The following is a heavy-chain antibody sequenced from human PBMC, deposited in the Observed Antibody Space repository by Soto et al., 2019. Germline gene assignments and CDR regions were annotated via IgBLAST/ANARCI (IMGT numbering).Heavy chain of an antibody. CDR3: ALSTMLRTRDLFY. Sequence: QVQVQQWGAGLLKPSETLSLTCAVSGGSFSPYFWTWIRQPPGKGLEWIGEISRSGNTIFNPSLXXRXPISLDTSRAQSSLKLTSVTAADTAVYYCALSTMLRTRDLFYWGQGTLVTVSS. D-gene: IGHD3-10*01. V-gene: IGHV4-34*01. CDR1: GGSFSPYF. J-gene: IGHJ4*02. CDR2: ISRSGNT.